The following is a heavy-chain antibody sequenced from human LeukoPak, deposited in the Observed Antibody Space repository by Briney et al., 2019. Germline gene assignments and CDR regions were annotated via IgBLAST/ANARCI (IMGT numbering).Heavy chain of an antibody. D-gene: IGHD5-18*01. CDR3: ATKYSYGPYYFDY. J-gene: IGHJ4*02. CDR1: GYSFTSYW. V-gene: IGHV5-51*01. CDR2: IYPGDSDT. Sequence: AGESLKISCKGSGYSFTSYWIGWVRQMPGKGLEWMGIIYPGDSDTRYSPSFQGQVTISADKSISTAYLQWSSLKASDTAMYYRATKYSYGPYYFDYWGQGTLVTVSS.